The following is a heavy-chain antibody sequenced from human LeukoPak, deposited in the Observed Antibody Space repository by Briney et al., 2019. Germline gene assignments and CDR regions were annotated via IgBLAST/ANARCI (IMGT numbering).Heavy chain of an antibody. Sequence: KTSETLSLTCTVSGYFIRSGFYWGWIRQPPGKGLEWIAEINHSGSTNYNPSLKSRVTISADTSKNQFSLRLSSVTAADTAVYYCARLQFLSGGYYAFDSWGQGSQVSVSS. CDR3: ARLQFLSGGYYAFDS. CDR2: INHSGST. J-gene: IGHJ4*02. CDR1: GYFIRSGFY. V-gene: IGHV4-38-2*02. D-gene: IGHD3-3*01.